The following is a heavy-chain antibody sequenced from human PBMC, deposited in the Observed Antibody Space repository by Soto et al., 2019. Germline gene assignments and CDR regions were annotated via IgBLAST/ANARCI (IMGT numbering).Heavy chain of an antibody. J-gene: IGHJ6*02. Sequence: GSLRLSCATSGFTFAKYAMNWVRQVLGKGLEWVSGVSGSGGSTYYSASVKGRFTISKSASKDTLFLQMNSLRVEDTGVYDCSKESSWYHYHLVDVSGRGTADPGS. V-gene: IGHV3-23*01. CDR2: VSGSGGST. D-gene: IGHD1-1*01. CDR3: SKESSWYHYHLVDV. CDR1: GFTFAKYA.